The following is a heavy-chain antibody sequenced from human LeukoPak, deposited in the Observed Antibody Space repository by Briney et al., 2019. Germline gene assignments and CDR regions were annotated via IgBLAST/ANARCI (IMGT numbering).Heavy chain of an antibody. V-gene: IGHV3-23*01. CDR1: GFTFSTFA. CDR3: AKLDGSGAGSSRPPIDY. CDR2: IFPSGGEI. J-gene: IGHJ4*02. Sequence: GGSLRLSCAASGFTFSTFAMIWVRQPPGKGLEWVSSIFPSGGEIHYADSVRGRFTTSRDNSKSTLSLQMNSLRAEDTAIYYCAKLDGSGAGSSRPPIDYWGQGSLVTVSS. D-gene: IGHD3-10*01.